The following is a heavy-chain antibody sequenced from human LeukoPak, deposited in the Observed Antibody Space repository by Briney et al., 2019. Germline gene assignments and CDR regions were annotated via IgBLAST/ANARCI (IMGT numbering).Heavy chain of an antibody. CDR3: ARRSGLTGDVDY. D-gene: IGHD7-27*01. Sequence: GESLKISCKASGYNFTSYWIGWVRQMPGEGLEWMGIIYPDDSDTRYTPSFLAQVTISADRSITTAYLQWSSLKASDTAMYYCARRSGLTGDVDYWGQGTLVTVSS. V-gene: IGHV5-51*01. CDR2: IYPDDSDT. J-gene: IGHJ4*02. CDR1: GYNFTSYW.